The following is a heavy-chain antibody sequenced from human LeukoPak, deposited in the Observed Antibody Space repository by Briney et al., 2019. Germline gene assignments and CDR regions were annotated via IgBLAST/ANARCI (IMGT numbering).Heavy chain of an antibody. CDR2: INSDGSST. CDR3: ARVKRWLQNCDY. J-gene: IGHJ4*02. Sequence: GGSLRLSCAASGFTFSSYWMHWVRQAPGKGLVWVSRINSDGSSTSYADSVKGRFTISRDNAKNTLYLQMNSLRAEDTAVYYCARVKRWLQNCDYWGQGTLVTVSS. D-gene: IGHD5-24*01. CDR1: GFTFSSYW. V-gene: IGHV3-74*01.